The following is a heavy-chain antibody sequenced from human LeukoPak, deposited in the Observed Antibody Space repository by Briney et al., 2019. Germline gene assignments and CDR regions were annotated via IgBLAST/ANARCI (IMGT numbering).Heavy chain of an antibody. Sequence: GGSLRLSCAASGFTFSIHDMHWVRQATGKGLEWVTAIGTIGDTYYSASVKGRFTISREDAKNSLYLQMNSLRAGDTAVYYCAREASGYGVREIDYWGQGTLVTVSS. J-gene: IGHJ4*02. V-gene: IGHV3-13*01. CDR3: AREASGYGVREIDY. CDR2: IGTIGDT. D-gene: IGHD2-8*01. CDR1: GFTFSIHD.